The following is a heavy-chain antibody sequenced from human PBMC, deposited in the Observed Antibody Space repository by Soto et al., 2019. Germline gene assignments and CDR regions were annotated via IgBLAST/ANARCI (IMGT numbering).Heavy chain of an antibody. Sequence: QVQLVQSGAEVKKPGASVKVSCKASGYTFTSYAIHWVRQAPGQRLEWMGWINAGNGNTKYSQKFQDRVTITRDTTASTAYMELSSLRSEDTAVYYCARDLGGWPDYWGQGTLVTVSS. CDR3: ARDLGGWPDY. CDR2: INAGNGNT. V-gene: IGHV1-3*01. D-gene: IGHD6-19*01. J-gene: IGHJ4*02. CDR1: GYTFTSYA.